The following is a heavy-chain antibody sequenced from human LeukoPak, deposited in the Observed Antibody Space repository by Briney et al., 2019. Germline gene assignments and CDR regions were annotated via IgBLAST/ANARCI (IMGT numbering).Heavy chain of an antibody. CDR1: GGSFSGYY. D-gene: IGHD1-26*01. V-gene: IGHV4-59*01. CDR3: ARVNSGSYHYFDY. CDR2: IYYSGST. J-gene: IGHJ4*02. Sequence: PSETLSLTCAVYGGSFSGYYWSWIRQPPGKGLEWIGYIYYSGSTNYNPSLKSRVTISVDTSKNQFSLKLSSVTAADTAVYYCARVNSGSYHYFDYWGQGTLVTVSS.